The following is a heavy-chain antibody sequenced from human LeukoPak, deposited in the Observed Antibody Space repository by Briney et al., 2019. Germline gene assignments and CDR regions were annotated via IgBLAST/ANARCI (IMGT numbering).Heavy chain of an antibody. CDR2: ISGSGGST. CDR1: GFTFSSYA. D-gene: IGHD1-26*01. V-gene: IGHV3-23*01. CDR3: VAATTFLLSDY. Sequence: GGSLRLSCAASGFTFSSYAMSWVRQAPGKGLEWVSAISGSGGSTYYADSVKGRFTISRDNSKNTLYLQMNSLRAEDTAVYYCVAATTFLLSDYWGQGTLVTVSS. J-gene: IGHJ4*02.